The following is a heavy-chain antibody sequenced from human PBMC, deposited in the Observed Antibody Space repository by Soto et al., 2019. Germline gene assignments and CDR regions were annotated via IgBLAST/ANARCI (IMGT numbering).Heavy chain of an antibody. V-gene: IGHV3-21*01. D-gene: IGHD2-15*01. CDR2: ISSSSTYI. Sequence: GGSLRLSCAASGFTFSSYSMNWVRQAPGKGLEWVSSISSSSTYIYYADSVKGRFSISRDNAKNSLYLQMNSLRAEDTALYYCARKIYCSGSNCYNNWFDPCGQGTLVPVSS. J-gene: IGHJ5*02. CDR3: ARKIYCSGSNCYNNWFDP. CDR1: GFTFSSYS.